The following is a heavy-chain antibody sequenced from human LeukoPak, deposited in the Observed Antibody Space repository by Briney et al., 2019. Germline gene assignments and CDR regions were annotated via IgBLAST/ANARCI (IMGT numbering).Heavy chain of an antibody. CDR1: GFTFSSYG. Sequence: GGSLRLSCTASGFTFSSYGMYLVRPAPGKGLELVSYFSRSATIIHYADSVKGRFTIPRDNAQNSLYLQKNSLRAEDTAVYYCASPYSSRWYELCYWGQGTLVTVSS. D-gene: IGHD6-13*01. V-gene: IGHV3-21*05. CDR2: FSRSATII. J-gene: IGHJ4*02. CDR3: ASPYSSRWYELCY.